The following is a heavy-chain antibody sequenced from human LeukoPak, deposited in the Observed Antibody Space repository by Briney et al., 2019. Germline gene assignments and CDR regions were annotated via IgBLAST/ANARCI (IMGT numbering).Heavy chain of an antibody. CDR2: INQDGSVK. Sequence: GGSLRLSCAASGFTFSRYWMSWVRQAPGKGLEWVANINQDGSVKYYMDSVKGRFTISRDNAKNSLYLQMNSLRVDDTGVYYCVGADSDSLDFGRGAQGTLVTVSS. V-gene: IGHV3-7*04. J-gene: IGHJ4*02. CDR1: GFTFSRYW. CDR3: VGADSDSLDFGR. D-gene: IGHD3/OR15-3a*01.